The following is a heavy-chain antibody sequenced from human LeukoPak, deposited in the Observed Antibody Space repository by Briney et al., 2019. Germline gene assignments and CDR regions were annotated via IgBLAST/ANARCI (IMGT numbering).Heavy chain of an antibody. CDR2: ISSSSSFI. CDR1: GFTFSSYS. Sequence: GGSLRLSCAASGFTFSSYSMNWVRQAPGKGLEWVSSISSSSSFIYYADSVKGRFTISRDNAKNSLYLQMNSLRAEDTAVYYCARDPPLGSCSTISCPHLDYWGQGTLVTVSS. D-gene: IGHD2-2*01. CDR3: ARDPPLGSCSTISCPHLDY. J-gene: IGHJ4*02. V-gene: IGHV3-21*01.